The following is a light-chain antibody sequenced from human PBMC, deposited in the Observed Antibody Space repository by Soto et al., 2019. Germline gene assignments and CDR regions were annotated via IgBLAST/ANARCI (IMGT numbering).Light chain of an antibody. CDR3: QQRSSWLIT. CDR2: AAS. V-gene: IGKV3-11*01. Sequence: EIVLTQSPATLSLSAGERATLSCRASQSVSSNLAWYQQKPGQAPRLLIYAASNRATGIPARFSGSGSGTDFTLTISSLEPEDFVVYYCQQRSSWLITFGQGTRLEMK. J-gene: IGKJ5*01. CDR1: QSVSSN.